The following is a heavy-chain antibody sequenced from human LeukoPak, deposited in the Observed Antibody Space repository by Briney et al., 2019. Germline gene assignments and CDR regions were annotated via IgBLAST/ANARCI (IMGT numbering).Heavy chain of an antibody. CDR1: GGSISGDGQY. D-gene: IGHD4/OR15-4a*01. V-gene: IGHV4-31*03. CDR3: ARVIVSYRYDANWFDP. CDR2: IYYSGNS. Sequence: PSETLSLTCTVSGGSISGDGQYWSWIRQHPGKGLEWIGYIYYSGNSYYNPSLKSRVTISAATSENQFSLQLNSVTAADTAVYYCARVIVSYRYDANWFDPWGQGTLVTVSS. J-gene: IGHJ5*02.